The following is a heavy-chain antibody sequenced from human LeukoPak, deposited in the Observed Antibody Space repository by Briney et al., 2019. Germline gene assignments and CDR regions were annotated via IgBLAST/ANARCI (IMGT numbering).Heavy chain of an antibody. D-gene: IGHD3-22*01. J-gene: IGHJ4*02. CDR2: ISSDGSST. CDR3: ASRIPYDSSSY. CDR1: GFRFGDYA. Sequence: GGSLRLSCTGSGFRFGDYAMHWVRQAPGKGLVWVSRISSDGSSTDYADSVKGRFTISRDNAKNTLYLQMNSLRAEDTAVYYCASRIPYDSSSYWGQGTLVTVSS. V-gene: IGHV3-74*01.